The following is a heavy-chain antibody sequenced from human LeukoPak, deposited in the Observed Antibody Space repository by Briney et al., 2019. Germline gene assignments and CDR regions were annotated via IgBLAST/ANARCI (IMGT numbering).Heavy chain of an antibody. CDR1: GFTFSSYG. CDR3: AKEGCGNDCSIDY. J-gene: IGHJ4*02. V-gene: IGHV3-30*02. D-gene: IGHD2-21*01. Sequence: GGSLRLSCAASGFTFSSYGMHWVRQAPGKGLEWVTVIWSGGSKTYYADSVKGRFTISRDNSKNTLYLQMNSLRVEDTAVYYCAKEGCGNDCSIDYWGQETLVTVSS. CDR2: IWSGGSKT.